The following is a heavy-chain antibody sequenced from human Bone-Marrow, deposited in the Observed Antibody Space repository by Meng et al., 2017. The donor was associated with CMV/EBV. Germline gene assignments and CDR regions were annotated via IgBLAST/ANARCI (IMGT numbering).Heavy chain of an antibody. CDR3: ARGVLGAAADPIDY. J-gene: IGHJ4*02. V-gene: IGHV4-61*01. CDR2: IYYSGST. D-gene: IGHD6-13*01. Sequence: SETLSLTCTVSGYSISSGYYWGWIRQPPGKGLEWIGYIYYSGSTNYNPSLKSRVTISVDTSKNQFSLKLSSVTAADTAVYYCARGVLGAAADPIDYWGQGTLVTVSS. CDR1: GYSISSGYY.